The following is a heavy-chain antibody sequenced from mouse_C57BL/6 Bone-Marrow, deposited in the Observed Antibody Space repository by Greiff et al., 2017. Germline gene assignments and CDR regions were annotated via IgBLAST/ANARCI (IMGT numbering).Heavy chain of an antibody. D-gene: IGHD2-1*01. CDR1: GYTFTSYW. J-gene: IGHJ2*01. CDR3: ARGGYYGDY. CDR2: IDTSDSYT. Sequence: QVQLQQPGAELVRPGTSVKLSCKASGYTFTSYWMHWVKQRPGQGLEWIGVIDTSDSYTNYNQKFKGKATLTVDTSSSTAYMQLSSLTSEDSAVYYCARGGYYGDYWGQGTTLTVSS. V-gene: IGHV1-59*01.